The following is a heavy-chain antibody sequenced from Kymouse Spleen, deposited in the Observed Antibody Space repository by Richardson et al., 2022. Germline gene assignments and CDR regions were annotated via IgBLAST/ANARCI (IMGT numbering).Heavy chain of an antibody. CDR3: AKEADSSSSGFDY. J-gene: IGHJ4*02. V-gene: IGHV3-30*18. Sequence: QVQLVESGGGVVQPGRSLRLSCAASGFTFSSYGMHWVRQAPGKGLEWVAVISYDGSNKYYADSVKGRFTISRDNSKNTLYLQMNSLRAEDTAVYYCAKEADSSSSGFDYWGQGTLVTVSS. D-gene: IGHD6-6*01. CDR2: ISYDGSNK. CDR1: GFTFSSYG.